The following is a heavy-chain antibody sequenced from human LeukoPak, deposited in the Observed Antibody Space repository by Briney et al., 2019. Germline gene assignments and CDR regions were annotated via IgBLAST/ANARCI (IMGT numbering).Heavy chain of an antibody. D-gene: IGHD3-9*01. J-gene: IGHJ4*02. CDR1: GFTFDDYA. Sequence: GXXXRLSCAASGFTFDDYAMHWVRHAPGKGLEWVSGISWNSGSIVYADSVKGRFTISRDNAKNSLYLQMNSLRAEDMALYYCAKAYRDDILTGYYDYWGQGTLVTVSS. CDR3: AKAYRDDILTGYYDY. V-gene: IGHV3-9*03. CDR2: ISWNSGSI.